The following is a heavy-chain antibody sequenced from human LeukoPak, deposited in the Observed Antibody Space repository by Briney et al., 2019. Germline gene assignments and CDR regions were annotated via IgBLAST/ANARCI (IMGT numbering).Heavy chain of an antibody. Sequence: GESLRLSCAASGFTFSSYWMSWVRQAPGKGLEWVANIKQDGSEKYYVDSVKGRFTISRDNAKNSLYLQMNSLRAEDTAVYYCASHIQLWQHDAFDIWGQGTMVTVSS. CDR2: IKQDGSEK. CDR3: ASHIQLWQHDAFDI. J-gene: IGHJ3*02. CDR1: GFTFSSYW. V-gene: IGHV3-7*01. D-gene: IGHD5-18*01.